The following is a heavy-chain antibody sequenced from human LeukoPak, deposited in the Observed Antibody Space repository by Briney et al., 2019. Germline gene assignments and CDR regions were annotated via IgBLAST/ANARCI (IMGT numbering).Heavy chain of an antibody. CDR3: ARDGRWEPAPGGFDY. V-gene: IGHV4-4*07. CDR1: GGSISSYY. D-gene: IGHD1-26*01. Sequence: PSETLSLTCTVSGGSISSYYWSWIRQPAGKGLEWIGRIYTSGSTNYNPSLKSRVTMSLDTSKNQFSQTLSSVTAADTAVYYCARDGRWEPAPGGFDYWGQGTLVTVSS. J-gene: IGHJ4*02. CDR2: IYTSGST.